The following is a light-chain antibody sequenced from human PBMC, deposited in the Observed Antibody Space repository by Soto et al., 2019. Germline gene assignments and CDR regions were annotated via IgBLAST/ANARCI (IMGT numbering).Light chain of an antibody. Sequence: EIVLTQSPGTLSLSPGERATLSCRASQSVSSSYLAWYQQKPGQAPRLLIYGASSRATRIPDRFSGSGSGTDFTLTLSRLEPEEFAVYYCQQYCSSPTYTFGQGTKLEIK. CDR2: GAS. CDR3: QQYCSSPTYT. J-gene: IGKJ2*01. V-gene: IGKV3-20*01. CDR1: QSVSSSY.